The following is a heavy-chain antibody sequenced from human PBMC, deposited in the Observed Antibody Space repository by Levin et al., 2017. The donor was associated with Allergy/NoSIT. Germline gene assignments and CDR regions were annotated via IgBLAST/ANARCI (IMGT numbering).Heavy chain of an antibody. D-gene: IGHD2-15*01. CDR2: INTDGSST. CDR3: ARHRGTAHYYYMDV. J-gene: IGHJ6*03. CDR1: GFTFSTYW. Sequence: LSLTCAASGFTFSTYWMHWVRQAPGKGLVWVSRINTDGSSTRYADSVKGRFTISRDNAKNTLYLQMNSLRAEDTAVEYCARHRGTAHYYYMDVWGKGTTVTVSS. V-gene: IGHV3-74*01.